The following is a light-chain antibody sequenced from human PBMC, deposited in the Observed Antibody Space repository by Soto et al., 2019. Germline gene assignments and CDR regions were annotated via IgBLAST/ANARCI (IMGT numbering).Light chain of an antibody. V-gene: IGKV1-5*01. CDR2: DVS. J-gene: IGKJ4*01. Sequence: DIQMTQSPSTLSAPVGDRVTITCRASRTLSSWLAWYQQKPGKAPKLLIYDVSSLESGVPSRFSGSGSGTEFTLTISSLQPDDFATYYCQQYNSYSLTFGGGTKVEIK. CDR3: QQYNSYSLT. CDR1: RTLSSW.